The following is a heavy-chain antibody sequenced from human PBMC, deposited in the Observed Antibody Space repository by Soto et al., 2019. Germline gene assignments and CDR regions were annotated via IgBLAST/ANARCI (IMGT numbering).Heavy chain of an antibody. CDR2: IYYSGST. D-gene: IGHD6-13*01. Sequence: QVQLQESGPGLVKPSETLSLTCTVSGGSISSYYWSWIRQPPGKGLEWIGYIYYSGSTNYNPSLXSXAXIXXDTSKHQFSLKLSSVTAADTAVYYCARRYSSAFDIWGQGTMVTVSS. CDR1: GGSISSYY. CDR3: ARRYSSAFDI. J-gene: IGHJ3*02. V-gene: IGHV4-59*08.